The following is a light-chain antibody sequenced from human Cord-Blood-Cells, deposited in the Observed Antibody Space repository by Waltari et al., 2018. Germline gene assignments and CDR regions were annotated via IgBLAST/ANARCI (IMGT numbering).Light chain of an antibody. CDR3: GTWDSSLSAV. CDR2: ENN. V-gene: IGLV1-51*02. J-gene: IGLJ3*02. CDR1: SSNIGNNY. Sequence: QSVLTQPPSVSAAPRQKVTIPCSGSSSNIGNNYVSWYQQLPGTAPKLPIYENNKRPSGIPDRFSGSKSGTSATLGITGLQTGDEADYYCGTWDSSLSAVFGGGTKLTVL.